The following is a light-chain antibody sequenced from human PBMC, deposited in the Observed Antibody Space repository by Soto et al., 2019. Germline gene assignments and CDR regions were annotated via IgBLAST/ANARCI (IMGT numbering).Light chain of an antibody. CDR1: ISDIGGYNF. Sequence: QSVLTQPASVSGSPGQSITISCTGTISDIGGYNFISWYQHHPGKAPKLVIYDVNNRPSGISYRFSGSKSGYTASLTISGLQAEDEADYYCASYTRTTTLVFGGGTKLTVL. CDR3: ASYTRTTTLV. CDR2: DVN. V-gene: IGLV2-14*01. J-gene: IGLJ2*01.